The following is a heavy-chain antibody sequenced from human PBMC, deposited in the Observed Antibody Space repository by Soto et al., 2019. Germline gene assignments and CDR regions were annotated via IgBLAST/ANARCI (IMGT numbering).Heavy chain of an antibody. D-gene: IGHD3-16*01. J-gene: IGHJ6*03. V-gene: IGHV3-23*01. CDR1: GFTFSSYA. Sequence: EVQLLESGGGLVQPGGSLRLSCAASGFTFSSYAMSWVRQAPGKGLEWVSAISGSGGSTYYADSVNGRFTISRDNLKTTLHLQMNGASAESTTVCYCAEALMNRSGYYYYYLDVWGTGTTVNGFS. CDR3: AEALMNRSGYYYYYLDV. CDR2: ISGSGGST.